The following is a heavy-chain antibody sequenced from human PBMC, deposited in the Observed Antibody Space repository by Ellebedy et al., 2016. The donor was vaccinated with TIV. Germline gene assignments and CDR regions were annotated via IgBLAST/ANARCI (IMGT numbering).Heavy chain of an antibody. CDR2: IYYSGST. J-gene: IGHJ4*02. CDR1: GGSISSYY. Sequence: SETLSLTCTVSGGSISSYYRSWIRQPPGKGLEWIGYIYYSGSTNYNPSLKSRVTISVDTSKNQFSLRLSSVTAADTAIYYCTRHGVHASGKYYSDSWGQGHLVTVSS. D-gene: IGHD3-10*01. V-gene: IGHV4-59*08. CDR3: TRHGVHASGKYYSDS.